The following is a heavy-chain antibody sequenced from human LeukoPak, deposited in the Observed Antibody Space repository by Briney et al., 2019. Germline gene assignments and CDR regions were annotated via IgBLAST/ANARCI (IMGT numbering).Heavy chain of an antibody. J-gene: IGHJ4*02. D-gene: IGHD2-2*01. V-gene: IGHV4-59*01. CDR3: ARVDIVVVPAVRFYFDY. Sequence: SETLSLTCTVAGGSINSYYWSWIRQPPGKGLEWIGYIYYSGSTNYNPSLKSRVTISVDTSKNQFSLKLSSVTAADTAVYYCARVDIVVVPAVRFYFDYWGQGTLVTVSS. CDR2: IYYSGST. CDR1: GGSINSYY.